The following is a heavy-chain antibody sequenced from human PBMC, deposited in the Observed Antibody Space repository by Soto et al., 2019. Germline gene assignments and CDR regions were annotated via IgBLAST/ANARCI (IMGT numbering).Heavy chain of an antibody. Sequence: EASVKVSCKASGGTFSSYAISWVRQAPGQGLEWMGGIIPIFGTANYAQKFQGRVTITADESTSTAYMELSSLRSEDTAVYYCAISGFGEFTNYFDYWGQGTLVTVSS. CDR2: IIPIFGTA. CDR1: GGTFSSYA. V-gene: IGHV1-69*13. J-gene: IGHJ4*02. CDR3: AISGFGEFTNYFDY. D-gene: IGHD3-10*01.